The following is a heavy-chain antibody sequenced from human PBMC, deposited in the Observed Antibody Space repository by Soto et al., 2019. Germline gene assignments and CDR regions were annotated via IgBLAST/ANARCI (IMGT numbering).Heavy chain of an antibody. CDR1: GGTFSSYA. Sequence: SVKVSCKASGGTFSSYAISWVRQAPGQGLEWMGGIIPIFGTANYAQKFQGRVTITADESTSTAYMELSSLRSEDTAVYYCASLGDRVVTIRYYGMDVWGQGTTVTV. D-gene: IGHD3-3*01. V-gene: IGHV1-69*13. J-gene: IGHJ6*02. CDR3: ASLGDRVVTIRYYGMDV. CDR2: IIPIFGTA.